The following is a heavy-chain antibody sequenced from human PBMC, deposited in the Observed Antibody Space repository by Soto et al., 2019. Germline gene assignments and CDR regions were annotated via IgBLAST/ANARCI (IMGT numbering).Heavy chain of an antibody. CDR2: ISYDGSNK. J-gene: IGHJ6*03. V-gene: IGHV3-30*18. CDR3: AKDASTSAKALYYMDV. D-gene: IGHD2-2*01. Sequence: GGSLRLSFAASGFTFTSSVIHWVLQAPGKGLEWMAVISYDGSNKYCADSVKGRFTISRDNSKNTLYLQMNSLRAEDTAVYYCAKDASTSAKALYYMDVWGKGTTVTVSS. CDR1: GFTFTSSV.